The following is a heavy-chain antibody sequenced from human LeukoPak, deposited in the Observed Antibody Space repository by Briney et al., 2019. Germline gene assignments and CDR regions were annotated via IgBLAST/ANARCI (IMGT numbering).Heavy chain of an antibody. J-gene: IGHJ4*02. D-gene: IGHD6-19*01. CDR3: VRGAYSSGWAYFDH. Sequence: ISFSVNTKYYGDSVKGRFTISRDNAKNSLYLHMDSLRAEDTAVYYCVRGAYSSGWAYFDHWGQGTLVTVSS. CDR2: ISFSVNTK. V-gene: IGHV3-11*04.